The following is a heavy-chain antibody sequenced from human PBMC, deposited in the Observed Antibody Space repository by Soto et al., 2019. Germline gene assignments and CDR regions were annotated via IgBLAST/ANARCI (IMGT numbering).Heavy chain of an antibody. Sequence: ASVKVSCKASGYTFTSYGISWVRQAPGQGLEWMGWISAYNGNTNYAQKLQGRVTMTTDTSTSTAYMELRSLRSDVTAVYYCARQSVVVPAATNCGHYYYYYYMDVWGKGTTVTVSS. CDR3: ARQSVVVPAATNCGHYYYYYYMDV. CDR2: ISAYNGNT. V-gene: IGHV1-18*01. D-gene: IGHD2-2*01. CDR1: GYTFTSYG. J-gene: IGHJ6*03.